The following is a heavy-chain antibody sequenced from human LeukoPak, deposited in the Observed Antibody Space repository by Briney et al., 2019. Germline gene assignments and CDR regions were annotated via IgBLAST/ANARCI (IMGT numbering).Heavy chain of an antibody. CDR3: VPSNSFEYYFDY. CDR1: GYTFTNYY. CDR2: INPKSGGT. D-gene: IGHD3-16*01. J-gene: IGHJ4*02. Sequence: ASVKVSCKTSGYTFTNYYMHWVRQGPGLGFEWMGWINPKSGGTNYAQKFQGRVTMTRDTSISTAYMELNRLRSDDTAVYYCVPSNSFEYYFDYWGQGTLVTVSS. V-gene: IGHV1-2*02.